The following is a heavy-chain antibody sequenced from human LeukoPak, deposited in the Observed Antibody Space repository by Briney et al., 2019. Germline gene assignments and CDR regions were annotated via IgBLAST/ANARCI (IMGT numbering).Heavy chain of an antibody. CDR2: ISYSGGST. Sequence: GGTLRLSCAASGFTFSSYGMSWVRQAPGEGLEWVSAISYSGGSTYYADSVKGRFTISRDNSKNTLYLQMNRLRAEDTAVYYCAKSTDNIVVVTAILDYWGQGTLVTVSS. J-gene: IGHJ4*02. CDR3: AKSTDNIVVVTAILDY. V-gene: IGHV3-23*01. CDR1: GFTFSSYG. D-gene: IGHD2-21*02.